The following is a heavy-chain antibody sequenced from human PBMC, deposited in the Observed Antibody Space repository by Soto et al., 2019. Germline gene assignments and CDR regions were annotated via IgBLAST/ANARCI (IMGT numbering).Heavy chain of an antibody. Sequence: GGSLRLSCAASGFTFSSYWMSWVRQAPGKGLQWVANIKQDGSDKYYVDSVQGRFTISRDNAKNSLFLQMNSLRAEDSGIYFCVRGNYEKSIDYWGQGTRVTVSS. D-gene: IGHD3-16*01. CDR2: IKQDGSDK. CDR3: VRGNYEKSIDY. CDR1: GFTFSSYW. V-gene: IGHV3-7*05. J-gene: IGHJ4*02.